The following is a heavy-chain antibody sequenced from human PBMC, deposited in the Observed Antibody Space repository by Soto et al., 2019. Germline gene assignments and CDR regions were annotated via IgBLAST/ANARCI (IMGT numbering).Heavy chain of an antibody. V-gene: IGHV4-30-2*01. CDR2: IYHSGGT. J-gene: IGHJ4*02. CDR3: ARDSGNGYYLDY. D-gene: IGHD2-8*01. Sequence: QLQLQESGSGLVKPSQTLSLTCAVSGDSISSGGYSWNWIRQPPGKGLEWIGYIYHSGGTDYNPTLTSHVAIAVDISTNKFPLKLSSVSAADTAVYDCARDSGNGYYLDYWRQGTLVTVSS. CDR1: GDSISSGGYS.